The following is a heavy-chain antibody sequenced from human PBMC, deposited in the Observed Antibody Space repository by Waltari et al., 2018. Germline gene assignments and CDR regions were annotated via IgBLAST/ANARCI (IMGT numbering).Heavy chain of an antibody. CDR2: IYPGDSDN. V-gene: IGHV5-51*01. D-gene: IGHD6-13*01. CDR1: GYSFTSYW. Sequence: EVQLVQSGAEVKKPGESLKISCKGSGYSFTSYWIGWVRQMPGKGLEWMGNIYPGDSDNRYSPSFQGPVTSSADKSISTAYLQWSSLKASDTAMYYCARPGGGWGSSWAPKPAMAFDIWGQGTMVTVSS. J-gene: IGHJ3*02. CDR3: ARPGGGWGSSWAPKPAMAFDI.